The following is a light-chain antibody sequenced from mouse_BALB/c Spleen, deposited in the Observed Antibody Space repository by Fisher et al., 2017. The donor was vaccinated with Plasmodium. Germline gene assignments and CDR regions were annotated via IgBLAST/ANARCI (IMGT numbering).Light chain of an antibody. V-gene: IGKV5-45*01. CDR1: QSISNY. CDR3: QQSNSWPYT. J-gene: IGKJ2*01. Sequence: DIVLTQTTATLSVTPGDRVSLSCRASQSISNYLHWYHQKSRESPRLLIKYASQSISGIPSRFSGIGSGTDFTLSINSVEIEDFGMYFCQQSNSWPYTFGGGTKLEIK. CDR2: YAS.